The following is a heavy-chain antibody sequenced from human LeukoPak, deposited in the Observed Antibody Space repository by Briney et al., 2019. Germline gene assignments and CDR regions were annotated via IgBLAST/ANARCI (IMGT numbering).Heavy chain of an antibody. J-gene: IGHJ6*03. CDR1: GGSISSGGYY. CDR2: IYYSGST. V-gene: IGHV4-31*03. Sequence: SQTLSLTCTVSGGSISSGGYYWSWIRQHPGKGLEWIGYIYYSGSTYYNPSLKSRVTISVDTSKNRFSLKLSSVTAADTAVYYCARAGCSSTSCKNNYYYYMDVWGKGTTVTVPS. CDR3: ARAGCSSTSCKNNYYYYMDV. D-gene: IGHD2-2*01.